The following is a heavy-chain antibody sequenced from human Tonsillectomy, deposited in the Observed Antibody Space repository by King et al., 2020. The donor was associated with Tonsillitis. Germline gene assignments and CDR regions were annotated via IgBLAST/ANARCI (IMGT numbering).Heavy chain of an antibody. V-gene: IGHV3-23*04. CDR1: GFTFISYA. D-gene: IGHD6-19*01. CDR2: VRGGGGSA. J-gene: IGHJ4*02. Sequence: VQLVESGGGLVQPGGSLRLSCAASGFTFISYAMSWFRQAPGKGLEWVSAVRGGGGSAYDADSVKGRFTISSDNSKNTLHLQMNSLRAEDTAVYYCAKDVAVAGGVLYFDYWGQGTLVTVSS. CDR3: AKDVAVAGGVLYFDY.